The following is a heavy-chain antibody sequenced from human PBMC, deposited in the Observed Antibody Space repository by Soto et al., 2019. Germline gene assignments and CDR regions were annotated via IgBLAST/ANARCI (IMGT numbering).Heavy chain of an antibody. Sequence: EMQLLESGGGLVQPGGSLRLSCAASGFTVSSYALNWVRQAPGKGLEWVSGISASTYYADSAKGRFTISRNTSKNTRYLQMNSLRAEETAIYFCAIRMYSTRWYYLDYWGQGTLVTVSS. D-gene: IGHD6-13*01. CDR3: AIRMYSTRWYYLDY. CDR2: ISAST. CDR1: GFTVSSYA. J-gene: IGHJ4*02. V-gene: IGHV3-23*01.